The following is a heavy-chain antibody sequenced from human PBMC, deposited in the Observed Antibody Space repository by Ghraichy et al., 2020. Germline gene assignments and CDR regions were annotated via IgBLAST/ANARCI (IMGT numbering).Heavy chain of an antibody. Sequence: ESLNISCAASGFTFSSYAMSWVRQAPGKGLEWVSATSGSGGSTYYADSVKGRFTISRDNSKNTLYLQMNSLRAEDTAVYYCAKDHTAGQSYFDYWGQGTLVTVSS. CDR2: TSGSGGST. V-gene: IGHV3-23*01. CDR1: GFTFSSYA. D-gene: IGHD6-19*01. CDR3: AKDHTAGQSYFDY. J-gene: IGHJ4*02.